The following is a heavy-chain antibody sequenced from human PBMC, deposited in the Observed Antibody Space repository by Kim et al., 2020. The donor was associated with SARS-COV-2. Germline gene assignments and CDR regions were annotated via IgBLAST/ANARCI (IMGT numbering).Heavy chain of an antibody. CDR3: ARGPQIPVYCSSTSCYYYYYYGMDV. D-gene: IGHD2-2*01. Sequence: SVKVSCKASGGTFSSYAISWVRQAPGQGLEWMGGIIPIFGTANYAKKFQGRVTITADKSTSTAYMELSSLRSEDTAVYYCARGPQIPVYCSSTSCYYYYYYGMDVWGQGTTVTVSS. V-gene: IGHV1-69*06. CDR1: GGTFSSYA. J-gene: IGHJ6*02. CDR2: IIPIFGTA.